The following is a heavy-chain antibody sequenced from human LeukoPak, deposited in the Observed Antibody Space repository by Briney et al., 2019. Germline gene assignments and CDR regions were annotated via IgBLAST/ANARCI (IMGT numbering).Heavy chain of an antibody. CDR3: ATHSSTWQNYYYYGLDV. Sequence: SETLSLTCGVSGGSISGSSYYWGWIRQPPGRGLEWIGSISSRGSTSYNPSLNSRVTISVDTSKNQFSLRLSSVTAAGTAVYYCATHSSTWQNYYYYGLDVWGQGTTVTVSS. CDR1: GGSISGSSYY. J-gene: IGHJ6*02. V-gene: IGHV4-39*01. CDR2: ISSRGST. D-gene: IGHD3-22*01.